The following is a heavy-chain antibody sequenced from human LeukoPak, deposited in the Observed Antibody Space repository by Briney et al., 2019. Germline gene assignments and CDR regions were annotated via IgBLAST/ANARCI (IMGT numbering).Heavy chain of an antibody. V-gene: IGHV3-48*01. CDR3: ARDKDYASDM. J-gene: IGHJ3*02. Sequence: PGGSLRLSCAASGFTFSSHDMYWVRQAPGKGLEWISFINFKSEDIRYADSVEGRFIISRDNARKSLYLHMNSLRAEDTAVYYCARDKDYASDMWGQGTMVTVAS. CDR1: GFTFSSHD. D-gene: IGHD4-11*01. CDR2: INFKSEDI.